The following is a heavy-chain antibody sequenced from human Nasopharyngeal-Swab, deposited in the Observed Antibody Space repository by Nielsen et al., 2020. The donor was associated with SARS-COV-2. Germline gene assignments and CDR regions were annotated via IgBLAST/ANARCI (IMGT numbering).Heavy chain of an antibody. CDR3: ARDLIRSGIAAAGTSGSFDY. Sequence: WIRQPPGKGLEWVASIKQDGSEKYYVDSVKGRFTISRDNAKNSLYLQMNSLRAEDTAVYYCARDLIRSGIAAAGTSGSFDYWGQGTLVTVSS. D-gene: IGHD6-13*01. J-gene: IGHJ4*02. CDR2: IKQDGSEK. V-gene: IGHV3-7*01.